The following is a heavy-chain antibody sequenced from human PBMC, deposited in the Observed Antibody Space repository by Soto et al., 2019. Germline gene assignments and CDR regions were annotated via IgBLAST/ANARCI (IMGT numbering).Heavy chain of an antibody. CDR3: VARYCSSTTCYQVDY. CDR1: GGSIRSYY. Sequence: PSETLSLTCTVSGGSIRSYYWTWIRQPPGKGLEWLGYIFYSGSTFYNPSLKSRVTISIHTSKSQFSLQLTSVTAADSAVYYCVARYCSSTTCYQVDYWGQGTLVTVTS. CDR2: IFYSGST. V-gene: IGHV4-59*01. D-gene: IGHD2-2*01. J-gene: IGHJ4*02.